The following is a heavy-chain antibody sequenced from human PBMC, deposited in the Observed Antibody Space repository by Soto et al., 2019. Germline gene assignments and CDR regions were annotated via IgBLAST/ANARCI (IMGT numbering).Heavy chain of an antibody. CDR1: GYTFTSYS. CDR2: ISGYNGNT. J-gene: IGHJ4*02. V-gene: IGHV1-18*04. CDR3: ARVLGIAVAADY. Sequence: QVQLVQSGGEMKRPGASVKVSCKASGYTFTSYSINWVRQAPGQGLEWMGWISGYNGNTNYAQKYQGRVTMTTDTSTSTIYMELRSLRSDDTAVYYRARVLGIAVAADYWGQGTLVTVSS. D-gene: IGHD6-19*01.